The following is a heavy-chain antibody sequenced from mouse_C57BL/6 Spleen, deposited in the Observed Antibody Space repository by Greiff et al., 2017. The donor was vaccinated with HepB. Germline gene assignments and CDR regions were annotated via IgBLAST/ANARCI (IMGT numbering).Heavy chain of an antibody. J-gene: IGHJ3*01. CDR1: GYSFTSYY. V-gene: IGHV1-66*01. CDR3: VCSYPAWFAY. CDR2: IYPGSGNT. Sequence: QVQLQQSGPELVKPGASVKISCKASGYSFTSYYIHWVKQRPGQGLEWIGWIYPGSGNTKYNEKFKGKATLTADTSSSTAYMQLSSLTSEDSAVYYCVCSYPAWFAYWGQGTLVTVSA.